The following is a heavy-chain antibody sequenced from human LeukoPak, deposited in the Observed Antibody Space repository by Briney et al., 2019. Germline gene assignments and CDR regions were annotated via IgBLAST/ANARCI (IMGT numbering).Heavy chain of an antibody. D-gene: IGHD3-16*02. J-gene: IGHJ4*02. V-gene: IGHV4-39*01. CDR3: ARHWPHYDYVWGSYRLATFDY. CDR2: IYYNGIT. Sequence: PSETLSLTCTVSGGPISSSRYYWRWIRQPPGKGQEWFGCIYYNGITYYTPSLKSRVTISVDTSKNQFSLKLSSVTAADTAVYYCARHWPHYDYVWGSYRLATFDYWGQGTLVTVSS. CDR1: GGPISSSRYY.